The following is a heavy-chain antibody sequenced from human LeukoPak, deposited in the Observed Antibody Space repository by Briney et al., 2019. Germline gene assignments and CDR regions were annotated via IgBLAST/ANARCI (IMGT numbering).Heavy chain of an antibody. Sequence: SETLSLTCTVSGGSISSYYWNWIRQPPGKGLEWIGYIYYSGSTNYNPSLKSRVTISVDTSKNQFSLRLSSVTAADTAVYYCARDVGTTNSDYWGQGTLVTVSS. CDR3: ARDVGTTNSDY. D-gene: IGHD1-14*01. CDR2: IYYSGST. V-gene: IGHV4-59*12. CDR1: GGSISSYY. J-gene: IGHJ4*02.